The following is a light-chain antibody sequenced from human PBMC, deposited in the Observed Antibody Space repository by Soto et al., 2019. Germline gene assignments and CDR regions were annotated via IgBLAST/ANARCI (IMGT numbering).Light chain of an antibody. CDR1: ESVSYSY. V-gene: IGKV3D-20*01. J-gene: IGKJ5*01. CDR2: DAS. CDR3: QQYGSSPIT. Sequence: EIVLTQSPATMSLSPGERATLSCGASESVSYSYVAWYQQKAGLAPRLLIHDASTRASGIPDRFSGSKSGTDFNLTIRGLEPEDAALYYCQQYGSSPITFGQGTRLEIK.